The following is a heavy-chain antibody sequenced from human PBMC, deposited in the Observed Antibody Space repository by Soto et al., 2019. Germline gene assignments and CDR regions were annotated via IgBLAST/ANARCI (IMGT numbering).Heavy chain of an antibody. CDR2: VTADGGT. V-gene: IGHV3-23*01. J-gene: IGHJ3*02. Sequence: EVQVLESGGGLVQHGGSLRLSCEGSGFTVSSHAMTWIRQAPGKGPEWVSTVTADGGTYYADSVKGRFAMSRDTSENTXXVQMNSLGAEDTAAYYCAPHVSCSGGSCQYDAFAIRCQGTMVTVSS. CDR1: GFTVSSHA. D-gene: IGHD2-15*01. CDR3: APHVSCSGGSCQYDAFAI.